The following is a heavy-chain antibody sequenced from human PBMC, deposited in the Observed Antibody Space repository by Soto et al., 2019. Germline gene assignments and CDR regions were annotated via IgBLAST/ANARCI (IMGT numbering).Heavy chain of an antibody. Sequence: AESLTTSCQASGYTFIYFGVAWVRQVPGKGLEWMGVIYPGASDIRYSPSFECHVTISADKSTNTAYLQWSSLEAADTAIYFCARQGTSRGSDYAAFDVWGPGTLVTVSS. CDR3: ARQGTSRGSDYAAFDV. CDR1: GYTFIYFG. CDR2: IYPGASDI. V-gene: IGHV5-51*01. J-gene: IGHJ4*02. D-gene: IGHD3-10*01.